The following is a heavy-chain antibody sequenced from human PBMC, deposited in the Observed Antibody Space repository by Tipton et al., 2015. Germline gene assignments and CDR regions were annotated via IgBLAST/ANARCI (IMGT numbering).Heavy chain of an antibody. CDR3: ARGTGPTYYSVMDV. CDR2: ISSSSSYI. J-gene: IGHJ6*02. CDR1: GFTFSSYS. V-gene: IGHV3-21*01. D-gene: IGHD1-1*01. Sequence: SLRLSCAASGFTFSSYSMNWVRQAPGKGLEWVSSISSSSSYIYYADSVKGRFTISRDNAKNSLYLQMNSLRAEDTAVYYCARGTGPTYYSVMDVWGQGTTVTVSS.